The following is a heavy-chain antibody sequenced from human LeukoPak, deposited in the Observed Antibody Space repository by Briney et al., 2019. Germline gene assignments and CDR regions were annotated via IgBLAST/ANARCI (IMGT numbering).Heavy chain of an antibody. CDR3: ATRSGSLPYYFDY. CDR2: IIPIFGTA. Sequence: SVKVSCKASGGTFSSYAISWVRQAPGQGLEWMGGIIPIFGTANYAQKFQGRVTITADESTGTAYMELSSLRSEDTAVYYCATRSGSLPYYFDYWGQGTLVTVSS. J-gene: IGHJ4*02. CDR1: GGTFSSYA. D-gene: IGHD3-10*01. V-gene: IGHV1-69*13.